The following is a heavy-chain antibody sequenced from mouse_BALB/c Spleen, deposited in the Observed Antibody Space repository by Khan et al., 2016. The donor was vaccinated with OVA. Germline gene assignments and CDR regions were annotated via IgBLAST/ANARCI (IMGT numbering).Heavy chain of an antibody. CDR2: IYPGISDT. J-gene: IGHJ2*01. CDR1: GYNFTSYW. CDR3: TRSYDSYYFDY. Sequence: VQLKQSGTVLARPGASVKMSCKASGYNFTSYWMHWVKQRPGQGLEWIGAIYPGISDTRYNQKFKVKAKLTAVTSASTAYMELSSLTNEDSAVYFCTRSYDSYYFDYWGQGTTLRVSS. V-gene: IGHV1-5*01. D-gene: IGHD2-4*01.